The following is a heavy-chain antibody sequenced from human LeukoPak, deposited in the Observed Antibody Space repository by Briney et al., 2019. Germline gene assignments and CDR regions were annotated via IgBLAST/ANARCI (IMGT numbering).Heavy chain of an antibody. V-gene: IGHV3-11*06. D-gene: IGHD6-13*01. CDR1: GFTFSDYY. Sequence: GGPLRLSCAASGFTFSDYYMSWIRQAPGKGLEWVSYISSSSSYTNYADSVKGRFTISRDNAKNSLYLQMNSLRAEDTAVYYCARGEGIAAAGIAFDYWGQGTLVTVSS. J-gene: IGHJ4*02. CDR3: ARGEGIAAAGIAFDY. CDR2: ISSSSSYT.